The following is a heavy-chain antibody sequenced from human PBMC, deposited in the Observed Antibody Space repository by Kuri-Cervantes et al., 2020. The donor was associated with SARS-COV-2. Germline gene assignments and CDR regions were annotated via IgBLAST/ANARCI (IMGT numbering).Heavy chain of an antibody. V-gene: IGHV3-30-3*01. CDR2: ISYDGSNK. J-gene: IGHJ6*04. Sequence: GESLKISCEVSGFLFSASAIHWVRQAPGKGLEWVAVISYDGSNKYYADSVKGRFTISRDNSKNTLYLQMNSLRAEDTAVYYCARPGGFLDVWGKGTTVTVSS. CDR3: ARPGGFLDV. D-gene: IGHD4-23*01. CDR1: GFLFSASA.